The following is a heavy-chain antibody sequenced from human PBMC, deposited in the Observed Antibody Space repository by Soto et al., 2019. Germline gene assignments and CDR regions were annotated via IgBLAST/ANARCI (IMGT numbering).Heavy chain of an antibody. CDR1: GGSIAGCAYY. J-gene: IGHJ4*02. V-gene: IGHV4-39*01. CDR3: ARHVSRVLGRFFDY. Sequence: QLQLQESGPGLVKPSETLSLTCSVSGGSIAGCAYYWGWIRQTPGKGLEWIGSMCHSGNTYYNPSLKSRVTIXVXAXXMQFSLNLSSVTAADTAVYYCARHVSRVLGRFFDYWGQGTLVTVSS. D-gene: IGHD1-1*01. CDR2: MCHSGNT.